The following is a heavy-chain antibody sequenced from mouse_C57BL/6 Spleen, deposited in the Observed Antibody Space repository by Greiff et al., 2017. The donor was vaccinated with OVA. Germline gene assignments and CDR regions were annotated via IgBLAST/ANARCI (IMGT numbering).Heavy chain of an antibody. Sequence: VHLVESGAELVRPGTSVKVSCKASGYAFTNYLIEWVKQRPGQGLEWIGVINPGSGGTNYNEKFKGKATLTADKSSSTAYMQLSSLTSEDSAVYFCARRDEGAYWGQGTLVTVSA. CDR2: INPGSGGT. J-gene: IGHJ3*01. D-gene: IGHD3-3*01. V-gene: IGHV1-54*01. CDR1: GYAFTNYL. CDR3: ARRDEGAY.